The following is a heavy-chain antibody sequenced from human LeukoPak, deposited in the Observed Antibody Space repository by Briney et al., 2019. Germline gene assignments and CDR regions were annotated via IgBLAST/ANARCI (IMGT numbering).Heavy chain of an antibody. D-gene: IGHD3-10*01. CDR1: GFTFSSYW. CDR3: ARVNYGSGSYYFDY. J-gene: IGHJ4*02. V-gene: IGHV3-74*01. CDR2: INTDGSST. Sequence: GGSLRLSCAASGFTFSSYWMHWVRQAPGKGLVWVSRINTDGSSTSYADSVKGRFTISRDNAKNTLYLQMNSLRAEDTAVYHCARVNYGSGSYYFDYWGQGTLVTVSS.